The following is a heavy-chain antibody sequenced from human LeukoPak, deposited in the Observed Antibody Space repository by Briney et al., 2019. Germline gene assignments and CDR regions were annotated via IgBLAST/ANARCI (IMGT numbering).Heavy chain of an antibody. V-gene: IGHV4-59*01. Sequence: PSETLSLTCTVSGGSISSYYWSWIRQPPGKGLEWIGYIYYSGSTNYNPSLKSRVTISVDTSKNQFSLKLSSVTAADTAVYYCARDGTLYAFDIWGQGTMVTVSS. J-gene: IGHJ3*02. CDR2: IYYSGST. CDR1: GGSISSYY. D-gene: IGHD6-13*01. CDR3: ARDGTLYAFDI.